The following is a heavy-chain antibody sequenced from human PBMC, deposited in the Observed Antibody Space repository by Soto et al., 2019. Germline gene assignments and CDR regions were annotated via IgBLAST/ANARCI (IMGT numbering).Heavy chain of an antibody. V-gene: IGHV4-59*12. CDR1: GGSISSYY. J-gene: IGHJ4*02. Sequence: SETLSLTCTVSGGSISSYYWSWIRQPPGKGLEWIGHIYYSGSTNYNPSIKSRVTISVDTSKNQFSLELSSVTAADTAVYYCARGLISGSHYSGGWYYFDSWGQGTQVTVSS. D-gene: IGHD1-26*01. CDR2: IYYSGST. CDR3: ARGLISGSHYSGGWYYFDS.